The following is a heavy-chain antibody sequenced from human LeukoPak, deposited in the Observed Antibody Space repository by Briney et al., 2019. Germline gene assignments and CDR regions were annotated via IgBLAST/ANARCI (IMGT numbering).Heavy chain of an antibody. D-gene: IGHD3-22*01. V-gene: IGHV3-23*01. Sequence: PGGSLRLSCATSGFTFNTYAMTWVRQAPGKGLEWVSVIGSGGATNYPESVKGRFTVSRDNSKNTLFLQMDSLRAEDAAVYYCAKSDFYDNTGPIDWGQGTLVIVSS. CDR3: AKSDFYDNTGPID. CDR1: GFTFNTYA. CDR2: IGSGGAT. J-gene: IGHJ4*02.